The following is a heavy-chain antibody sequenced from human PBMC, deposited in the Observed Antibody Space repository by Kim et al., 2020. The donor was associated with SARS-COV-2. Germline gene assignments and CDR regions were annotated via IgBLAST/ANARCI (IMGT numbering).Heavy chain of an antibody. D-gene: IGHD3-22*01. CDR1: GFTFSSYG. CDR3: AKDHDSSGYYHFDY. Sequence: GGSLRLSCAASGFTFSSYGMHWVRQAPGKGLEWVAVISYDGSNKYYADSVKGRFTISRDNSKNTLYLQMNSLRAEDTAVYYCAKDHDSSGYYHFDYWGQGTLVTVSS. CDR2: ISYDGSNK. V-gene: IGHV3-30*18. J-gene: IGHJ4*02.